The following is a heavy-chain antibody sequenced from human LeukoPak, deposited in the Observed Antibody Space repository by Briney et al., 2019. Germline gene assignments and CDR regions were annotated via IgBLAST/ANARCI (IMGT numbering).Heavy chain of an antibody. D-gene: IGHD1-7*01. CDR2: ISSSSSYI. J-gene: IGHJ4*02. V-gene: IGHV3-21*01. CDR3: TRAWNWVFDY. Sequence: PGGSLRLSCAASGFTFSSYGMHWVRQAPGKGLEWVSSISSSSSYIYYADSVKGRFTISRDNAKNSLYLQMNSLRAEDTAVYYCTRAWNWVFDYWGQGTLVTVSS. CDR1: GFTFSSYG.